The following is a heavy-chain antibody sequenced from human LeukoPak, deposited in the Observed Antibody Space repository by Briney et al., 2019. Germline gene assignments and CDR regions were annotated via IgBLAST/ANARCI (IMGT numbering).Heavy chain of an antibody. CDR2: IDTSGTNI. D-gene: IGHD2-21*01. CDR1: GFTFSSYE. V-gene: IGHV3-48*03. J-gene: IGHJ4*02. CDR3: ARETINCGGDCYDY. Sequence: GGSLRLSCAASGFTFSSYEMNWVRQAPGKGLEGVSYIDTSGTNIYYAGSVKGRFTVSRDNAKNSLYLQMNSLRAEDTGIYYCARETINCGGDCYDYWGQGALVTVSS.